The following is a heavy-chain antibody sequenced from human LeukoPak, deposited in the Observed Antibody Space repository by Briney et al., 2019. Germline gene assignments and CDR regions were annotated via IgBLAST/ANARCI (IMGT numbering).Heavy chain of an antibody. CDR3: ARHATELLWFGELSPFDP. CDR1: GGSISSYY. D-gene: IGHD3-10*01. J-gene: IGHJ5*02. Sequence: PSETLSLTCTVSGGSISSYYWSWIRQPPGKGLEWIGYIYYSGSTNYNPSLKSRVTISVDTSKNQFSLKLSSVTAADTAVYYCARHATELLWFGELSPFDPWGQGSLVTVSS. V-gene: IGHV4-59*08. CDR2: IYYSGST.